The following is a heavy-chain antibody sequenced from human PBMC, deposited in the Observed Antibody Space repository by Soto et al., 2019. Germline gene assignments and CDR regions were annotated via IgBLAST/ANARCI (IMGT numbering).Heavy chain of an antibody. Sequence: SETLSLTCTVSGGSIGSYFWGWVRQPPGKGLEWIGHIHYSWSTYSKSSLKSRVTISIDTSKNQFSLKLSSVTAADTAVYYCARANSGYSWDWYFDLWGRGTLVTVSS. D-gene: IGHD3-22*01. V-gene: IGHV4-59*01. CDR1: GGSIGSYF. CDR2: IHYSWST. CDR3: ARANSGYSWDWYFDL. J-gene: IGHJ2*01.